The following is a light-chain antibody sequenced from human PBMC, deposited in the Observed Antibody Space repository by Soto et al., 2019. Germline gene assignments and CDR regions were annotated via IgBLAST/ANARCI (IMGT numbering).Light chain of an antibody. J-gene: IGLJ2*01. Sequence: SYELTQPPSVSVSPVQTASITCSGDKLGDKYAFLFRQNPVHSAVLVIYQDNKRTSGIPDRFSGSNSGNTATLTISGTQAIDEGDYYCQAWDSITVVFGGGTKLTVL. CDR2: QDN. CDR3: QAWDSITVV. CDR1: KLGDKY. V-gene: IGLV3-1*01.